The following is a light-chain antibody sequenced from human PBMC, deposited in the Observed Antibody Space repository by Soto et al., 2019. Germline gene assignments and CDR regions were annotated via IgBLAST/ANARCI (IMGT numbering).Light chain of an antibody. V-gene: IGKV1-5*01. CDR3: QQYNAYSRT. Sequence: DIQMTQSPSTLSASVGDRVTITCRASQSISDSLAWYQQKPGKAPDLLISDVSSLERGVPSRFSGSGSGTEVTLTISSMQPDDFATYFCQQYNAYSRTFGRGTKVEIK. CDR1: QSISDS. CDR2: DVS. J-gene: IGKJ1*01.